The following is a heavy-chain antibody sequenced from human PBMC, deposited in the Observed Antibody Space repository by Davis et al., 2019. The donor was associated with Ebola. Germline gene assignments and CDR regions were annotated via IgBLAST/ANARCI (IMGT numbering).Heavy chain of an antibody. Sequence: AASVKVSCKASGYTFPSYYMHWVRQAPGQGLEWMGIINPSGGSTSYAQKFQGRVTMTRDTSASTAYMELSSLRSEDTSVYYCARDRGGDYSFDYWGQGTLVTVSS. CDR3: ARDRGGDYSFDY. V-gene: IGHV1-46*01. J-gene: IGHJ4*02. CDR1: GYTFPSYY. D-gene: IGHD3-10*01. CDR2: INPSGGST.